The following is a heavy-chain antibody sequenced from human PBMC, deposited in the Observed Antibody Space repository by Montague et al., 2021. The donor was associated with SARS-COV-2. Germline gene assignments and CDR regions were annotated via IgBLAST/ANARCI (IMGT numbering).Heavy chain of an antibody. CDR1: GGSFSGNY. V-gene: IGHV4-34*01. J-gene: IGHJ6*03. D-gene: IGHD3-10*01. Sequence: SETLSLTCAVYGGSFSGNYWNWIRRPPGKGLEWIGEINHGGSTNYNPSLKSRLTISADTSKNQFSLKLTSVAAADTAVYYCARLRDGVVPSPILGVGPYYSYYYMDVWGKGTTVTASS. CDR2: INHGGST. CDR3: ARLRDGVVPSPILGVGPYYSYYYMDV.